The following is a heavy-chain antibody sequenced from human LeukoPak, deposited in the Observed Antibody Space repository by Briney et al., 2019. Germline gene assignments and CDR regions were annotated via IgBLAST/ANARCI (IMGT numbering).Heavy chain of an antibody. V-gene: IGHV4-34*01. CDR3: ARPSGGTPFKRFDY. CDR1: GGSFSGYY. Sequence: SETLSLTCAVYGGSFSGYYWSWIRQPPGKGLEWIGEINHSGSTNYNPSLKSRVTISVDTSKNQFSLKLSSVTAADTAVYYCARPSGGTPFKRFDYWGEGTLVTVSS. D-gene: IGHD1-14*01. CDR2: INHSGST. J-gene: IGHJ4*02.